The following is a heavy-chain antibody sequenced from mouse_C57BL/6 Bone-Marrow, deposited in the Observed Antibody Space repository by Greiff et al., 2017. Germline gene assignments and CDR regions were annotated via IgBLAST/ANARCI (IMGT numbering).Heavy chain of an antibody. D-gene: IGHD2-12*01. CDR1: GFTFSNYW. CDR2: IRLKSDNYAT. CDR3: TGSNDEREMDY. V-gene: IGHV6-3*01. Sequence: EVKVVESGGGLVQPGGSMKLSCVASGFTFSNYWMNWVRQSPEKGLEWVAQIRLKSDNYATNYAESVKGRFTFSRDYSKSSVYLQMNNLRAEDTGIYYCTGSNDEREMDYWGQGTSVTVSA. J-gene: IGHJ4*01.